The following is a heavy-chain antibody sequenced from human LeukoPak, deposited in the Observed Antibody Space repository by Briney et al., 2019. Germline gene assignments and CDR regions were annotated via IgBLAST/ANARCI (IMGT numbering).Heavy chain of an antibody. V-gene: IGHV4-59*01. CDR2: INRSGSS. J-gene: IGHJ5*02. Sequence: PSETLSLTCTVSGGSISSYYWSWIRQPPGKGLGWMGYINRSGSSNHNPSLKSRVTISVDTSKNQISLKLSSVTAADTAVYYCARFVEYSSSSSWNWFDPWGQGTLVTVSS. D-gene: IGHD6-6*01. CDR1: GGSISSYY. CDR3: ARFVEYSSSSSWNWFDP.